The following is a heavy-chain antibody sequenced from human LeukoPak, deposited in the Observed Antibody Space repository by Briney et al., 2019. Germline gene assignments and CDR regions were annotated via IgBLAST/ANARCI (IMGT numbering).Heavy chain of an antibody. V-gene: IGHV3-30*02. J-gene: IGHJ4*02. D-gene: IGHD3-3*01. CDR1: GFTFSSYG. Sequence: GGSLRLSCAASGFTFSSYGMHWVRQAPGKGLEWVAFIRYDVSNKYYADSVKGRFTISRDNSKNTLYLQMNSLRAEDTAVYYCAKFRYDFWSGYYFDYWGQGTLVTVSS. CDR3: AKFRYDFWSGYYFDY. CDR2: IRYDVSNK.